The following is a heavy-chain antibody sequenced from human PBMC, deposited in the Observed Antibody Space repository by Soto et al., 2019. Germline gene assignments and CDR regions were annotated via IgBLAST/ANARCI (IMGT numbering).Heavy chain of an antibody. CDR1: GFTFSSYA. CDR2: ISGSGGST. D-gene: IGHD3-10*01. CDR3: ARDVWSRASGPPDS. J-gene: IGHJ4*02. V-gene: IGHV3-23*01. Sequence: GGSLRLSCAASGFTFSSYAMSWVRQAPGKGLEWVSAISGSGGSTYYADSVKGRFTISRDNAKNSLYLQMNSLRAEDTAFYYCARDVWSRASGPPDSWGQGTLVTVSS.